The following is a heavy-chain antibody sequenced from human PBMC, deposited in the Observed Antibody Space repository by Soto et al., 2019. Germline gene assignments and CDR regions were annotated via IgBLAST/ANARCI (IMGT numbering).Heavy chain of an antibody. Sequence: QVQLVQSGAEVKKPGASVKVSCKPSGYTFTSYAIHWVRQAPGQGLEWMGWINTAKDNTQYSQNYQGRVTITRDTSASIVHMEVSSLRSEDTAVYYCARGSSWAHFDYWGQETLVTVSS. CDR3: ARGSSWAHFDY. D-gene: IGHD6-13*01. CDR2: INTAKDNT. J-gene: IGHJ4*02. V-gene: IGHV1-3*04. CDR1: GYTFTSYA.